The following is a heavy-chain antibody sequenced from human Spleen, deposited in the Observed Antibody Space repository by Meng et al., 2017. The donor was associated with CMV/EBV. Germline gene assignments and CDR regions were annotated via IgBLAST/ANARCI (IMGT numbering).Heavy chain of an antibody. J-gene: IGHJ6*02. CDR1: GFTFSGFA. Sequence: GGSLRLSCAASGFTFSGFAVHWVRQAPGKGLEWVAVISYDGGNTYYADSVKGRFTISRDNSKNTLYLQMNSLRAEDTAVYYCAKDVVPAAHYYYYGMDVWGQGTTVTVSS. CDR2: ISYDGGNT. CDR3: AKDVVPAAHYYYYGMDV. V-gene: IGHV3-30-3*01. D-gene: IGHD2-2*01.